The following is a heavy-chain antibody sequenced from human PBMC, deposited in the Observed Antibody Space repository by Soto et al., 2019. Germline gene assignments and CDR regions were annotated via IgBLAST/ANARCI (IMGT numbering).Heavy chain of an antibody. D-gene: IGHD3-10*01. J-gene: IGHJ3*02. CDR2: IYYRGST. CDR1: GGSISSSSYY. CDR3: GGNRDDAFDI. V-gene: IGHV4-39*01. Sequence: QLQLQESGPGLVKPSETLSLTCTVSGGSISSSSYYWGWIRQPPGKGLEWIGSIYYRGSTYYNPSLKSRVTISVNTPKNRFSLRRSFVTAEDTVVYYCGGNRDDAFDIWGKGQWSPSLQ.